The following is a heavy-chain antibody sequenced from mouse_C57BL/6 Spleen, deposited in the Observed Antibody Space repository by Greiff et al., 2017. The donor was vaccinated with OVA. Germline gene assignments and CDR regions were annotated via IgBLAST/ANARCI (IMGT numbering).Heavy chain of an antibody. J-gene: IGHJ4*01. Sequence: QVQLQQPGAELVRPGSSVKLSCKASGYTFTSYWMHWVKQRPIQGLEWIGNIDPSDSETHYNQKFKDKATLTVDKSSSTAYMQLSSLTSEDSAVYYCARDYYGSSQYYYAMDYWGQGTSVTVSS. CDR2: IDPSDSET. CDR3: ARDYYGSSQYYYAMDY. V-gene: IGHV1-52*01. D-gene: IGHD1-1*01. CDR1: GYTFTSYW.